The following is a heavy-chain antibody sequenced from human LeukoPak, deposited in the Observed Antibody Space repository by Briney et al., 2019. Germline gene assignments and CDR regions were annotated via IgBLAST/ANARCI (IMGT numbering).Heavy chain of an antibody. D-gene: IGHD3-10*01. V-gene: IGHV1-18*01. CDR3: ARDGRFGELYFYYYYGMDV. Sequence: ASVKVSCKAPGYTFTSYGISWVRQAPGQGLEWMGWISAYNGNTNYAQKLQGRVTMTTDTSTSTAYMELRSLRSDDTAVYYCARDGRFGELYFYYYYGMDVWGQGTTVTVSS. CDR2: ISAYNGNT. CDR1: GYTFTSYG. J-gene: IGHJ6*02.